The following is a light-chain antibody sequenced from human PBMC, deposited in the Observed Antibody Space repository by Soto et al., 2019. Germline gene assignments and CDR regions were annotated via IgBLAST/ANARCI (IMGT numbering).Light chain of an antibody. Sequence: EIALTQSPGTLSLSPGERATLSCRASQSVSGRYLAWYQQKPGQAPRPLIYGASSRASGIPDRFSGSGSGTDFTLTISRLEPEDFAVYYCQQYGSTPWTFGQGTKVEIK. CDR2: GAS. CDR3: QQYGSTPWT. CDR1: QSVSGRY. J-gene: IGKJ1*01. V-gene: IGKV3-20*01.